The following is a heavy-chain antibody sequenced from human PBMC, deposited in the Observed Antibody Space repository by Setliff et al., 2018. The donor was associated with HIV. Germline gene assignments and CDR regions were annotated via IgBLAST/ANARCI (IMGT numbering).Heavy chain of an antibody. Sequence: SVKVSCKSSEYSFTGYYMHWVRQAPGQGLEWMGGIIPILGIANYAQKFQGRVTITADKSTSTAYMELSSLRSEDTAVYYCARDGEYYYDNSGSPSFDYWGQGTLVTVSS. CDR2: IIPILGIA. CDR3: ARDGEYYYDNSGSPSFDY. D-gene: IGHD3-22*01. CDR1: EYSFTGYY. V-gene: IGHV1-69*10. J-gene: IGHJ4*02.